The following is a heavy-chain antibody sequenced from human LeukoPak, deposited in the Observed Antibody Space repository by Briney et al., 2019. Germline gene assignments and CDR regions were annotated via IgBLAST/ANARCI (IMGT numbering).Heavy chain of an antibody. CDR2: ISSSSSYI. J-gene: IGHJ5*02. CDR1: GGSISSSS. V-gene: IGHV3-21*01. CDR3: ARDSGGYDPMRFDP. Sequence: ETLSLTCTVSGGSISSSSYYWGWIRQAPGKGLEWVSSISSSSSYIYYADSVKGRFTISRDNAKNSLYLQMNSPRAEDTAVYYCARDSGGYDPMRFDPWGQGTLVTVSS. D-gene: IGHD5-12*01.